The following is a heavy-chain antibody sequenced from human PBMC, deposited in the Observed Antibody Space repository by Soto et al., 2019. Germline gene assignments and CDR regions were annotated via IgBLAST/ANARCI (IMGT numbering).Heavy chain of an antibody. CDR2: ISAYNGNT. CDR3: ARDKSNDYGDNNWFDP. J-gene: IGHJ5*02. CDR1: GYTFTSYG. V-gene: IGHV1-18*01. Sequence: ASVKVSCKASGYTFTSYGISWVRQAPGQGLEWMGWISAYNGNTNYAQKLQGRVTMTTDTSTSTAYMELRSLRSDDTAVYYCARDKSNDYGDNNWFDPWGQGTLVTVSS. D-gene: IGHD4-17*01.